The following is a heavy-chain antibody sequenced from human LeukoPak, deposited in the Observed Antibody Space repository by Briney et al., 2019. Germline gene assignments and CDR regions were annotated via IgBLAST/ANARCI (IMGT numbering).Heavy chain of an antibody. CDR1: GGSISSSSYY. Sequence: SETLSLTCTVSGGSISSSSYYWGWIRQPPGKGLEWIGSIYYSGSTYYNPSLKSRVTISVDTSKNQFSLKLSPVTAADTAVYYCASPVAGTDGDFFDYWGQGTLVTVSS. V-gene: IGHV4-39*01. J-gene: IGHJ4*02. CDR2: IYYSGST. CDR3: ASPVAGTDGDFFDY. D-gene: IGHD6-19*01.